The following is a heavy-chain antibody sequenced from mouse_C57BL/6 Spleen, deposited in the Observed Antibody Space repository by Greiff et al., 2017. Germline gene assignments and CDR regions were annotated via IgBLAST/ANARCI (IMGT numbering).Heavy chain of an antibody. Sequence: EVQGVESGGDLVKPGGSLKLSCAASGSTFSSYGMSWVRQTPDKRLEWVATISSGGSYTYYPDSVKGRFTISRDNAKNTLYLQMSSLKSEDTAMYYCARQGDYDDWYFDVWGTGTTVTVSS. CDR3: ARQGDYDDWYFDV. CDR1: GSTFSSYG. V-gene: IGHV5-6*01. D-gene: IGHD2-4*01. CDR2: ISSGGSYT. J-gene: IGHJ1*03.